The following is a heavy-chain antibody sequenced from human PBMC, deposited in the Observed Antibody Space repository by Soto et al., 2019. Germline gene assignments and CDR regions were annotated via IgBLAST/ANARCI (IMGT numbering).Heavy chain of an antibody. CDR1: GFTFRDHY. Sequence: EVQLVESGGGLVQPEGSLRLSCAASGFTFRDHYMDWVRQAPGKGLEWVGRIRNKANRYTTEYAASVKGRFTISRDESQNSLYLQMNSLKTDDTAVYYCVRANPTSEWRSCDYWGQGTLVTVSS. CDR2: IRNKANRYTT. J-gene: IGHJ4*02. CDR3: VRANPTSEWRSCDY. V-gene: IGHV3-72*01. D-gene: IGHD1-26*01.